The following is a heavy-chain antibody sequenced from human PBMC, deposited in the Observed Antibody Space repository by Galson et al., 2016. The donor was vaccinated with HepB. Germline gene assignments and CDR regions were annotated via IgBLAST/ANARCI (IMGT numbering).Heavy chain of an antibody. CDR1: GDSISRYY. CDR2: LYYSDNT. D-gene: IGHD4-23*01. V-gene: IGHV4-59*01. Sequence: SETLSLTCSVSGDSISRYYWTWVRQPPGKGLEWIGYLYYSDNTSYNPSLKSRVSVSVDRSRNQFFLNLSSVTAADTAVYYCVKIGTGGNLDYWGQGALV. CDR3: VKIGTGGNLDY. J-gene: IGHJ4*02.